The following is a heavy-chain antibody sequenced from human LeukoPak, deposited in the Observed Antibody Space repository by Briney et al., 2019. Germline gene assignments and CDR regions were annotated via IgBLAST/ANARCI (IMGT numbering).Heavy chain of an antibody. CDR1: GGSISSYY. D-gene: IGHD1-1*01. CDR2: IYTSGRT. J-gene: IGHJ3*02. CDR3: ARYDSPTSNDAFDI. V-gene: IGHV4-59*01. Sequence: SETLSLTCTVSGGSISSYYWSWIRQPPGKGLEWIGYIYTSGRTNYNPSLKSRVTISVDTSKNQFSLKLSSVTAADTAVYYCARYDSPTSNDAFDIWGQGTMVIVSS.